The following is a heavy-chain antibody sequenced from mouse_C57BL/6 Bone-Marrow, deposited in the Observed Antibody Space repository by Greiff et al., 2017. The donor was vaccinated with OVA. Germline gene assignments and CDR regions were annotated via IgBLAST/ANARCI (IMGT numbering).Heavy chain of an antibody. V-gene: IGHV1-9*01. D-gene: IGHD2-10*01. CDR1: GYTFTGYW. CDR3: ARTLLHYAMDY. CDR2: ILPGSGST. J-gene: IGHJ4*01. Sequence: VQLQQSGAELMKPGASVKLSCKATGYTFTGYWIEWVKQRPGHGLEWIGEILPGSGSTNYNEKCKGKATFTADTSSNTAYMQLSSLTTEDSAIYYCARTLLHYAMDYWGQGTSVTVSS.